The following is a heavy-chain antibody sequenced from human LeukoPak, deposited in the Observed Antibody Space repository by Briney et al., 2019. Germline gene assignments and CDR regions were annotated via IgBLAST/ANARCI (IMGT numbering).Heavy chain of an antibody. Sequence: GGSLRLSCAASGFTFSSYAMSWVRQAPGKGLEWVSAISGSGGSTYYADSVKGRFTISRDNSKNTLYLQMNSLRAEDTAVYYCAKDDLGYYDILTGYNYWGQGTLVTVSP. D-gene: IGHD3-9*01. J-gene: IGHJ4*02. CDR3: AKDDLGYYDILTGYNY. CDR1: GFTFSSYA. CDR2: ISGSGGST. V-gene: IGHV3-23*01.